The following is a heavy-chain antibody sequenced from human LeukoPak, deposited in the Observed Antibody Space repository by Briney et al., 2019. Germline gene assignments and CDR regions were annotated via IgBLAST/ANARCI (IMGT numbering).Heavy chain of an antibody. V-gene: IGHV1-69*13. CDR1: GGTFSSYA. CDR2: IIPIFGTA. J-gene: IGHJ4*02. CDR3: ARDREYCSGTSCYGSPLDY. Sequence: SVKVSCKASGGTFSSYAISWVRQAPGQGLEWMGGIIPIFGTANYAQKFQGRVTITADESTSTAYMELSSLRSEDTAVYYCARDREYCSGTSCYGSPLDYWGQGTLVTVSS. D-gene: IGHD2-2*01.